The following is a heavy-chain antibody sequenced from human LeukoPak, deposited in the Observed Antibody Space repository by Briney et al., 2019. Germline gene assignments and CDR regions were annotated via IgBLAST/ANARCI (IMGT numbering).Heavy chain of an antibody. CDR3: ARDRQRRFYGANQYYYYGMDV. Sequence: GASVKVSCKASEYTFTGYYMHWVRQAPGQGLEWMGWISVYNGNTNYAQNLQGRVSMTTDTSTSTAYMELRSLRSDDTAVYYCARDRQRRFYGANQYYYYGMDVWGQGTTVTVSS. D-gene: IGHD4-23*01. V-gene: IGHV1-18*04. CDR1: EYTFTGYY. CDR2: ISVYNGNT. J-gene: IGHJ6*02.